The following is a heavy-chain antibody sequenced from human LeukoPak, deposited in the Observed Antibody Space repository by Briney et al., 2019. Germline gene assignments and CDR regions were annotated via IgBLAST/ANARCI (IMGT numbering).Heavy chain of an antibody. J-gene: IGHJ6*02. Sequence: GASVKVSCKASGYTFTSYDTNWVRQATGQGLEWMGWMNPNSGNTGYAQKFQGRVTMTRNTSISTAYMELSSLRSEDTAVYYCARSSYYDFWSGYYYGMDVWGQGTTVTVSS. V-gene: IGHV1-8*01. D-gene: IGHD3-3*01. CDR3: ARSSYYDFWSGYYYGMDV. CDR2: MNPNSGNT. CDR1: GYTFTSYD.